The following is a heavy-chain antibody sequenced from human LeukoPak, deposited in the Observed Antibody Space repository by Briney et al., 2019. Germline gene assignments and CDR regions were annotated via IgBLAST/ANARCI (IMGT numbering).Heavy chain of an antibody. CDR2: INPNSGGT. CDR1: GYTFTSYG. Sequence: ASVKVSCKASGYTFTSYGISWVRQAPGQGLEWMGWINPNSGGTNYAQKLQGRVTMTTDTSTSTAYMELRSLRSDDTAVYYCARVPYDSSGYYSDSPNWFDPWGQGTLVTVSS. CDR3: ARVPYDSSGYYSDSPNWFDP. D-gene: IGHD3-22*01. V-gene: IGHV1-18*01. J-gene: IGHJ5*02.